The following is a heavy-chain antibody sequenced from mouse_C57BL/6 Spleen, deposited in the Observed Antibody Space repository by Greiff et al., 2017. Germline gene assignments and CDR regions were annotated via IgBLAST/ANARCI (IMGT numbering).Heavy chain of an antibody. Sequence: ESGPGLVKPSQSLSLTCSVTGYSITSGYYWNWIRQFPGNKLEWMGYISYDGSNNYNPSLKNRISITRDTSKNQFFLKLNSVTTEDTATYYCARDPYSNFYWYFDVWGTGTTVTVSS. J-gene: IGHJ1*03. CDR1: GYSITSGYY. V-gene: IGHV3-6*01. CDR2: ISYDGSN. CDR3: ARDPYSNFYWYFDV. D-gene: IGHD2-5*01.